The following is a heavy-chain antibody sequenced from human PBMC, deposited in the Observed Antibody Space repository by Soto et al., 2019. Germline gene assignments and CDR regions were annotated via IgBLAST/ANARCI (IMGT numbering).Heavy chain of an antibody. V-gene: IGHV4-61*01. CDR2: IYFTGST. CDR1: GGAVISGTYY. Sequence: LSLTFTVSGGAVISGTYYWSWIRQPPGKGLEWIGHIYFTGSTNYNPSLKSRVTMSLDTSRNQFSLKLSSVTAADTAVYYCTRGPPRVQWFDPWGLGTLVTVSS. CDR3: TRGPPRVQWFDP. J-gene: IGHJ5*02.